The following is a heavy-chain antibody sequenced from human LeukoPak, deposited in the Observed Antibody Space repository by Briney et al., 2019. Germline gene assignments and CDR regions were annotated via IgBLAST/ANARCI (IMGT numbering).Heavy chain of an antibody. V-gene: IGHV1-2*02. CDR2: INPNSGGT. CDR3: ARVYYGSGSYEDYYYYMDV. Sequence: ASVKVSCKASGYTFTSYYMHWVRQAPGQGLEWMGWINPNSGGTNYAQKFQGRVTMTRDTSISTAYMELSRLRSDDTAVYYCARVYYGSGSYEDYYYYMDVWGKGTTVTVSS. CDR1: GYTFTSYY. J-gene: IGHJ6*03. D-gene: IGHD3-10*01.